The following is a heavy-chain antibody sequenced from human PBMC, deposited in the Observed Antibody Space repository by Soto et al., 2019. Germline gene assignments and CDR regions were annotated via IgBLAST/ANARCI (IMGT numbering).Heavy chain of an antibody. CDR1: GFTFSSFA. CDR2: ISDSGGST. Sequence: GGSLRLSCAASGFTFSSFAMSWVRQAPGKGLEWVSVISDSGGSTYYADSVRGRFTISRDNSKSTLFLQMNSLRGDDTAIYYCAKPISGYYAPSDQWGQGTLVTVSS. D-gene: IGHD3-22*01. J-gene: IGHJ4*02. V-gene: IGHV3-23*01. CDR3: AKPISGYYAPSDQ.